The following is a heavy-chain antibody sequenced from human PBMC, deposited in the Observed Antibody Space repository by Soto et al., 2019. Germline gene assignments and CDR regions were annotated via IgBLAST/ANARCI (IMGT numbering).Heavy chain of an antibody. D-gene: IGHD3-16*01. Sequence: LSLTCTVSGGSISSGAYYWNWIRRRPGKGLEWIGSIYYRGSNYYNPSLKSRVSISVDTSKNRFSLKLTSVSAPDTAVYYCARDRRAQFWGLTEHWLEPWVQGNLV. CDR1: GGSISSGAYY. CDR3: ARDRRAQFWGLTEHWLEP. CDR2: IYYRGSN. V-gene: IGHV4-31*03. J-gene: IGHJ5*02.